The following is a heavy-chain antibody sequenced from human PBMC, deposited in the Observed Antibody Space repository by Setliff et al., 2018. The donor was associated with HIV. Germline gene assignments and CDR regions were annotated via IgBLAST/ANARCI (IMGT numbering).Heavy chain of an antibody. Sequence: SETLSLTCILSGGSISTSNYYWGWIRQPPGKGLEWIGSIYYSGSTYYTPSLKSRVTISVDTSKNQFSLMLSSVTAADTAVYYCARHLRSYGAAIGYGMDVWGQGTTVTVSS. CDR1: GGSISTSNYY. J-gene: IGHJ6*02. CDR3: ARHLRSYGAAIGYGMDV. D-gene: IGHD5-18*01. CDR2: IYYSGST. V-gene: IGHV4-39*01.